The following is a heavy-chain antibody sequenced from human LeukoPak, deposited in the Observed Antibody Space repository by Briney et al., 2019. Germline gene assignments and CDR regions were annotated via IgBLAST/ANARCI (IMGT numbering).Heavy chain of an antibody. CDR3: ARDPYNGAYSEGYYYYYMDV. J-gene: IGHJ6*03. Sequence: PGGSLRLSCAASGFTFSSYNMNWVRQAPGKGLEWVSSISSSSSYIYYADSVKGRFTISRDNAQNSLYLQMNSLRVEDTAIYYCARDPYNGAYSEGYYYYYMDVWGKGTTVTVSS. D-gene: IGHD1-1*01. CDR2: ISSSSSYI. CDR1: GFTFSSYN. V-gene: IGHV3-21*01.